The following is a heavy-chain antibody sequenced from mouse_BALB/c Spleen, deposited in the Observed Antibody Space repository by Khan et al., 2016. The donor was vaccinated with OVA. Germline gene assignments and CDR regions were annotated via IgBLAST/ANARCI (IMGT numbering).Heavy chain of an antibody. V-gene: IGHV9-1*02. J-gene: IGHJ1*01. Sequence: QIQLVQSGPELKKPGETVKISCKASGYTFTNYGMNWVKQAPGKGLKWMGWINTYTGEPTYTDDFKGRFAFSLETSASTAYLQINNLKNEDMATYFCARGASYCDFDVWGAGTTVTVSS. CDR1: GYTFTNYG. CDR3: ARGASYCDFDV. CDR2: INTYTGEP.